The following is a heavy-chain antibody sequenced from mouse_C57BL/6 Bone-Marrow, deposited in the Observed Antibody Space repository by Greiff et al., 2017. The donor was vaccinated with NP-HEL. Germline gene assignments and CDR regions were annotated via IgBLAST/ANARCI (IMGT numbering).Heavy chain of an antibody. V-gene: IGHV1-76*01. CDR2: IYPGSGNT. J-gene: IGHJ1*03. Sequence: QVQLQQSGAELVRPGASVKLSCKASGYTFTDYYINWVKQRPGQGLEWIARIYPGSGNTYYNEKFKGKATLTAEKSSSTAYMQLSSLTSEDSAVYFCARGPLLREWYFDVWGTGTTVTVSS. CDR1: GYTFTDYY. CDR3: ARGPLLREWYFDV. D-gene: IGHD1-1*01.